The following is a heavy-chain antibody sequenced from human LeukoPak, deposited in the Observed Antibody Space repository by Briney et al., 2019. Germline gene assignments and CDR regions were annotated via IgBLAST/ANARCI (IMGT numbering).Heavy chain of an antibody. D-gene: IGHD6-19*01. CDR1: GGSFSCDY. V-gene: IGHV4-34*01. CDR3: ARGRESVAGPGVY. Sequence: SEILSLTCAVYGGSFSCDYWSWIRQPPGKGLEWIGEINHSGSTNYNPSLKSRVTISVDTSKNQFSLKLSSVTAADIDVYYCARGRESVAGPGVYWGQGTLVTVSS. J-gene: IGHJ4*02. CDR2: INHSGST.